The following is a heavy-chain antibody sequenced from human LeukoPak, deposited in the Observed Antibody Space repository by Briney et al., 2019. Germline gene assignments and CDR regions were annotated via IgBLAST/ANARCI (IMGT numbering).Heavy chain of an antibody. Sequence: SETLSLTCAVSGYSISSGYYWGWIRQPPGKGLEWIGGIYHSGSTYYNPSLKSRVTISVDTSKNQFSLKLSSVTAADTAVYYCARLEEDFWSGKPAIAIDYWGQGTLVTVSS. D-gene: IGHD3-3*01. CDR3: ARLEEDFWSGKPAIAIDY. J-gene: IGHJ4*02. V-gene: IGHV4-38-2*01. CDR1: GYSISSGYY. CDR2: IYHSGST.